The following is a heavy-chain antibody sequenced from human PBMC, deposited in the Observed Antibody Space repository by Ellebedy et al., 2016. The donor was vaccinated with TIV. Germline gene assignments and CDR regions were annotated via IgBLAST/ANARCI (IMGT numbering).Heavy chain of an antibody. CDR1: GASITGYY. Sequence: MPSETLSLTCTVSGASITGYYWNWIRQTAGKGLEWIGRIYTSGSTYYRPSLRSRVTMSVDTSKNQFSLKLRSLTAADTAVYYCAREDVQWLASYSWFDPWGQGILVTVSS. CDR2: IYTSGST. D-gene: IGHD6-19*01. J-gene: IGHJ5*02. CDR3: AREDVQWLASYSWFDP. V-gene: IGHV4-4*07.